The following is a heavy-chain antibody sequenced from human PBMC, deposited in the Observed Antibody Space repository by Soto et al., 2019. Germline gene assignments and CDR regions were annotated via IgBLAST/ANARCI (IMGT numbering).Heavy chain of an antibody. CDR1: GFTFSSYS. V-gene: IGHV3-21*01. CDR2: ISSSSSYI. CDR3: AREDTGTTSYFDY. J-gene: IGHJ4*02. D-gene: IGHD1-7*01. Sequence: GGSLRLSCAASGFTFSSYSINWVRQAPGRGLEWVSSISSSSSYIYYADSVKGRFAISRDNAKNSLYLQMNSLRAEDTAVYYCAREDTGTTSYFDYWGQGTLVTVSS.